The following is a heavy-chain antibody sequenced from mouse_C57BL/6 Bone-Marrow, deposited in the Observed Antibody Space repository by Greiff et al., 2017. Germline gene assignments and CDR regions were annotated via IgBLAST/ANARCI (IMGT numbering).Heavy chain of an antibody. CDR3: ARRVYYGKGRAMDY. CDR1: GYTFTSYW. Sequence: QVQLQQPGAELVKPGASVKLSCKASGYTFTSYWMHWVKQRPGQGLEWIGMIHPNSGSTNYNEKFKSKATLTVDKSSSTAYMQLSSLTSEDSAVYYYARRVYYGKGRAMDYWGQGTSVTVSS. D-gene: IGHD2-1*01. J-gene: IGHJ4*01. CDR2: IHPNSGST. V-gene: IGHV1-64*01.